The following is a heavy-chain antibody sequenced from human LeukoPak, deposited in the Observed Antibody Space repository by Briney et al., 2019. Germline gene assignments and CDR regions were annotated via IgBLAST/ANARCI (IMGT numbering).Heavy chain of an antibody. CDR3: ARGGRGRNWFDP. CDR1: GDSVASGGYY. V-gene: IGHV4-61*08. J-gene: IGHJ5*02. Sequence: PSETLSLTCTVSGDSVASGGYYWNWIRQPPGKGLEWIGYSYYSVSTNYNLSLKSRVTISVDTSENQFSLKLTSMTAADTAVYYCARGGRGRNWFDPWGQGTLVTVSS. D-gene: IGHD3-10*01. CDR2: SYYSVST.